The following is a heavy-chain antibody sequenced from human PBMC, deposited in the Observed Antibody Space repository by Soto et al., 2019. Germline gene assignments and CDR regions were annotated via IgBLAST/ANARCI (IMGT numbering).Heavy chain of an antibody. CDR1: GGSISSGDYY. CDR2: IYYSGST. CDR3: ARQRPQQWLVENWFDP. Sequence: SETLSLTCTVSGGSISSGDYYWSWIRQPPGKGLEWIGYIYYSGSTYYNPSLKSRVTISVDTSKNQFSLKLSSVTAADTAVYYCARQRPQQWLVENWFDPWGQGTLVTVSS. V-gene: IGHV4-30-4*02. J-gene: IGHJ5*02. D-gene: IGHD6-19*01.